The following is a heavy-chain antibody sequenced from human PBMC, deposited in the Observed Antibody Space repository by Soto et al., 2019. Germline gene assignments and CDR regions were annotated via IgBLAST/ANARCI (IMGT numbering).Heavy chain of an antibody. CDR3: ARAPRELKLRYFDWPPSGVDY. CDR1: GYTFTSYG. Sequence: ASVKVSCKASGYTFTSYGISWVRQAPGQGLEWMGWISAYNGNTNYAQKLQGRVTMTTETSTSTAYMELRSLRSDDTAVYYCARAPRELKLRYFDWPPSGVDYWGQGTLVTVSS. CDR2: ISAYNGNT. V-gene: IGHV1-18*01. D-gene: IGHD3-9*01. J-gene: IGHJ4*02.